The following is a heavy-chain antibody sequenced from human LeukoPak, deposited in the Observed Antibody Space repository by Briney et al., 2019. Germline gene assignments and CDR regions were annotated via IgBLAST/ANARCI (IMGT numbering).Heavy chain of an antibody. J-gene: IGHJ5*02. Sequence: PSETLSLTCTVSGGSISSGGYYWSWIRQPPGKGLEWIGYIYYSGSTNYNPSLKSRVTISVDTSKNQFSLKLSSVTAADTSVYYCARPMYGDSGWFDPWGQGTLVTVSS. D-gene: IGHD4-17*01. CDR1: GGSISSGGYY. CDR3: ARPMYGDSGWFDP. CDR2: IYYSGST. V-gene: IGHV4-61*08.